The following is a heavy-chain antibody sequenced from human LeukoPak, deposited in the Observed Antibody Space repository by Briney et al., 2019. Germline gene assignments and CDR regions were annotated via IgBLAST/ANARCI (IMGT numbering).Heavy chain of an antibody. CDR2: ISYDGSNK. CDR1: GFTFSSYA. Sequence: GGSLRLSCAASGFTFSSYAMHWVRQAPGKGLEWVAVISYDGSNKYYADSVKGRFTISRDNSKNTLYLQMNSLRAEDTAVYYCAKAIDYDYVWGSYTPGGMDAWGQGTTVTVSS. D-gene: IGHD3-16*01. J-gene: IGHJ6*02. V-gene: IGHV3-30-3*01. CDR3: AKAIDYDYVWGSYTPGGMDA.